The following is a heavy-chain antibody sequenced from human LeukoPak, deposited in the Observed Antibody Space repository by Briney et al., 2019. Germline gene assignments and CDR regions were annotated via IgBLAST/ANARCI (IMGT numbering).Heavy chain of an antibody. D-gene: IGHD2-2*01. CDR3: ARRRVYCSSTSCYYYYMDV. J-gene: IGHJ6*03. CDR1: GGSFSGYY. Sequence: PSETLSLTCAVYGGSFSGYYWSWIRQPPGKGLEWIGEINHSGSTNYNPSLKSRVTISVDTSKNQFSLKLSSVTAADTAVYYCARRRVYCSSTSCYYYYMDVWGKGTTVTVSS. V-gene: IGHV4-34*01. CDR2: INHSGST.